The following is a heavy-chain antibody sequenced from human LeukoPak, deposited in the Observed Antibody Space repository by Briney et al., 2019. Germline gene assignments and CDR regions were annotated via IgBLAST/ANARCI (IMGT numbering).Heavy chain of an antibody. V-gene: IGHV4-59*02. J-gene: IGHJ4*02. Sequence: SETLSLTCTVSGGSVSSYYWSWIRQPPGKGLEWIGYIYYSGSTNYNPSLKSRVTISVDTSKNQFSLKLSSVTAADTAVYYCAIGMVTAFDYWGQGTLVTVSS. CDR3: AIGMVTAFDY. D-gene: IGHD5-18*01. CDR1: GGSVSSYY. CDR2: IYYSGST.